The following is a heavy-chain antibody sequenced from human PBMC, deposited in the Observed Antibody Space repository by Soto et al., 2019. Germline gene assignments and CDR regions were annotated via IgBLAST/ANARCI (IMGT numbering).Heavy chain of an antibody. CDR2: ISSTGTTI. J-gene: IGHJ4*02. CDR3: ARVRGGGWGYFDY. D-gene: IGHD6-19*01. CDR1: GFTFSTYS. V-gene: IGHV3-48*02. Sequence: EVPLVESGGGLVQPGGTLRLSCAASGFTFSTYSMNWVRQAPGKGLEWVSFISSTGTTIYYADSVKGRFTISRDNAKNSLYLQVNSLRDEDTAVYDCARVRGGGWGYFDYWGQGTLVTVSS.